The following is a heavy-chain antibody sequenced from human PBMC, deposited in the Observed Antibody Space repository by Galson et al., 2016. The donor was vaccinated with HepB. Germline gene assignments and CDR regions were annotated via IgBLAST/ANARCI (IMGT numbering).Heavy chain of an antibody. CDR2: ISTYNHNA. CDR1: GYIFNSYG. Sequence: SVKVSCKASGYIFNSYGISWVRQAPGQGLEWMGWISTYNHNANYTQKLQGRVTMTTDTFTNTAYMELRSLRSDDTAVYYCARAAGIVGAPRAFDYWGQGTLVTVSS. J-gene: IGHJ4*02. V-gene: IGHV1-18*04. CDR3: ARAAGIVGAPRAFDY. D-gene: IGHD1-26*01.